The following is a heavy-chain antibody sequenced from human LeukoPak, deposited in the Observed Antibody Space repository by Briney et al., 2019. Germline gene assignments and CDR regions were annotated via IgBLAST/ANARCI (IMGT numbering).Heavy chain of an antibody. CDR1: GYTFTSYG. Sequence: VASVKVSCKASGYTFTSYGISWVRQAPGQGLEWMGWISAYNGNTNYAQKLQGRVTMTTDTSTSTAYMELRSLRSDDTAVYYCARDGDYYDSSGPLDYWGQGTLVTVSS. J-gene: IGHJ4*02. V-gene: IGHV1-18*01. CDR2: ISAYNGNT. CDR3: ARDGDYYDSSGPLDY. D-gene: IGHD3-22*01.